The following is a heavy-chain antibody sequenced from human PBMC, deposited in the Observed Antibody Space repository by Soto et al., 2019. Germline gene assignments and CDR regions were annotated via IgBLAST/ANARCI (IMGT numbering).Heavy chain of an antibody. CDR3: TTVFEY. CDR2: IDGVGTVT. Sequence: EVQLVQSGGVSVQPGGSLRLSCAASGFTFTNYWMHWVRQVPGKGLVWVSRIDGVGTVTSYSDSVRGRFTISRDNAENMLYLQINSMRAEDTAVYYCTTVFEYWGKGTMVTVSS. V-gene: IGHV3-74*01. CDR1: GFTFTNYW. J-gene: IGHJ4*02.